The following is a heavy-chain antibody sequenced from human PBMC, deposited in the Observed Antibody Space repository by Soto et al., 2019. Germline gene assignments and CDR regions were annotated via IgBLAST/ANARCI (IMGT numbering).Heavy chain of an antibody. CDR3: ARGDYYDIHDY. Sequence: ASVKVSCTASGYTFTSYSMRWVRQAPGQRLEWMGWINAGNGNRKYSQKFQGRVTITRDTSASTAYMDLSSLRSEDTAVYYCARGDYYDIHDYWGQGTLVTVSS. J-gene: IGHJ4*02. V-gene: IGHV1-3*01. CDR2: INAGNGNR. D-gene: IGHD3-22*01. CDR1: GYTFTSYS.